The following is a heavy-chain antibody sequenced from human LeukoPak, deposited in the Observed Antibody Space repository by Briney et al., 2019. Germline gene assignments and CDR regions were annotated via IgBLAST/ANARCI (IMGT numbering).Heavy chain of an antibody. CDR1: GFTFDNYA. Sequence: GGSLRLSCVASGFTFDNYALSWIRQAPGKGLEWVSYISSSGSTIYYADSVKGRFTISRDNAKNSLYLQMNSLRAEDTAVYYCARGSPLLDYWGQGTLVTVSS. J-gene: IGHJ4*02. CDR3: ARGSPLLDY. CDR2: ISSSGSTI. D-gene: IGHD1-26*01. V-gene: IGHV3-11*01.